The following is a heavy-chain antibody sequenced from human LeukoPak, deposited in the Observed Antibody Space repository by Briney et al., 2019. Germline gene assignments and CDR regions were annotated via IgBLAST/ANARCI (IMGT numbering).Heavy chain of an antibody. CDR1: GFTFSSYS. V-gene: IGHV3-21*01. Sequence: GGSLRLSCAASGFTFSSYSMNWVRQAPGKGLEWVSSISSSSSYIYYADSVKGRFTISRDNAKNSLYLQMNSLRAEDTAVYYCARAGYSYGYSAFDIWGQGTMVTVS. CDR3: ARAGYSYGYSAFDI. J-gene: IGHJ3*02. D-gene: IGHD5-18*01. CDR2: ISSSSSYI.